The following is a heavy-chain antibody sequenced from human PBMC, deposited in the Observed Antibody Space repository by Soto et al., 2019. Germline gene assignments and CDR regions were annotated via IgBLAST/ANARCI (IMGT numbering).Heavy chain of an antibody. D-gene: IGHD6-19*01. CDR3: AHMRAVPGTVGFDY. J-gene: IGHJ4*02. V-gene: IGHV2-5*01. Sequence: GSGPTLVKPTPTLTLTCTFSGFSLITSGVGVGWIRKPPGKALEWLALIYWNDDKRYSPSLKSRLTITKDTSKNQVVLTMTNMDPVDTATYYCAHMRAVPGTVGFDYWGQGTLVTSPQ. CDR1: GFSLITSGVG. CDR2: IYWNDDK.